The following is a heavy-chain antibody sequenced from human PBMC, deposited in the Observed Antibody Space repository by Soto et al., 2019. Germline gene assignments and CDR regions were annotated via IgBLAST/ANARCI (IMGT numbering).Heavy chain of an antibody. CDR1: GGSISSSSYY. V-gene: IGHV4-39*01. J-gene: IGHJ4*02. CDR3: ARHRGYYDILTGYYTELNFDY. Sequence: PSETLSLTCTVSGGSISSSSYYWGWIRQPPGKGLVWIGSIYYSGTTYYNPSLKSRVTISVDTSKNQFSLKLSSVTAADTAVYYCARHRGYYDILTGYYTELNFDYWGQRTLVTVSS. D-gene: IGHD3-9*01. CDR2: IYYSGTT.